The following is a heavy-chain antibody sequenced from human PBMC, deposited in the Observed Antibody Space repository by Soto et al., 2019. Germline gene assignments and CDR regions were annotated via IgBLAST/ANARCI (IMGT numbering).Heavy chain of an antibody. V-gene: IGHV1-8*01. D-gene: IGHD2-15*01. CDR1: GYTFTSYD. CDR2: MNPKSGNT. J-gene: IGHJ6*02. Sequence: QVQLVQSGAEVKKPGASVKVSCKASGYTFTSYDINWVRQATGQGLEWMGWMNPKSGNTGYTQKFQGRVTMTRNTSISRAYMELSSLSSEDTAVYYCARGAGSYYYYGMDVWGQGTTVTVSS. CDR3: ARGAGSYYYYGMDV.